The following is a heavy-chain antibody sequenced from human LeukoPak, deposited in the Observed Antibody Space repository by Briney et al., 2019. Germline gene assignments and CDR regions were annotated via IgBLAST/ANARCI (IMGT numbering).Heavy chain of an antibody. Sequence: LGESLKISCKGSGYRFSTYWIAWVRQMPGKGLEWMGIIYPGDSDTRYSPSLQGQVTISADKSISTAYLQWSSLKASDTAMYYCVSSSSGYNLRYFDYWGQGTLVTVSS. CDR1: GYRFSTYW. J-gene: IGHJ4*02. D-gene: IGHD5-12*01. V-gene: IGHV5-51*01. CDR3: VSSSSGYNLRYFDY. CDR2: IYPGDSDT.